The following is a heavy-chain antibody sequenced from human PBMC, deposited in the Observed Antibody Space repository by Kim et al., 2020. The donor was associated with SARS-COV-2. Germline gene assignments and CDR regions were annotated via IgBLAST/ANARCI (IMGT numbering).Heavy chain of an antibody. CDR1: GYKFTDFY. J-gene: IGHJ4*02. Sequence: ASVKVSCKTSGYKFTDFYIQWVRQAPGQGLEWLGQLNPNSGRAHFAQNFQGRVTMTRYTSISTAYLDLGSLTSDDTAVYYCARGGAEFDHWGQGTLVTVSS. CDR3: ARGGAEFDH. V-gene: IGHV1-2*06. CDR2: LNPNSGRA. D-gene: IGHD3-16*01.